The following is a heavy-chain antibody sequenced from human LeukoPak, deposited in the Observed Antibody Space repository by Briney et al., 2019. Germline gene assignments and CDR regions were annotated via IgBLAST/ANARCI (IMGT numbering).Heavy chain of an antibody. CDR2: IIPIFGTA. V-gene: IGHV1-69*01. CDR1: GGTFSSYA. CDR3: ARDRLGRPFWSGHTNWFDP. J-gene: IGHJ5*02. Sequence: GSSVKVSCKASGGTFSSYAISWVRQAPGQGLEWMGGIIPIFGTANYAQKFQGRVTITADESTSTAYMELSSLRSEDTAVYHCARDRLGRPFWSGHTNWFDPWGQGTLVTVSS. D-gene: IGHD3-3*01.